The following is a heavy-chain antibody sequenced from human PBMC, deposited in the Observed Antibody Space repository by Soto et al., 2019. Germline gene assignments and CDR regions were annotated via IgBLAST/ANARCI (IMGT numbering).Heavy chain of an antibody. CDR1: VAPISSVDPS. Sequence: QVQLQESGPGLVKPSQPLSLPCLSPVAPISSVDPSGSWTPKPPGKGLEWLGYFYSGGSTYYNPSLRSRLSLSIDTSKSQFSLRLTSVTAADTAVYYCARRLEPDYGNWHYFDYWGQGTLVAVSS. CDR2: FYSGGST. V-gene: IGHV4-30-4*01. J-gene: IGHJ4*02. D-gene: IGHD1-1*01. CDR3: ARRLEPDYGNWHYFDY.